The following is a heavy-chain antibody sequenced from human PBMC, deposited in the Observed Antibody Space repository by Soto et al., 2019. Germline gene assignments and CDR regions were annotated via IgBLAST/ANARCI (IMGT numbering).Heavy chain of an antibody. CDR1: GYIISELS. J-gene: IGHJ6*02. Sequence: ASVKVSCKVSGYIISELSIHWVRQAPGKGLEWMGGFDPEDGETIYAQKFQGRVTMTEDTSTNTAYLELRSLRSEDTAVYYCACYDILTGSFLSSAYYFYAVDLWGQGTTATVSS. D-gene: IGHD3-9*01. CDR2: FDPEDGET. V-gene: IGHV1-24*01. CDR3: ACYDILTGSFLSSAYYFYAVDL.